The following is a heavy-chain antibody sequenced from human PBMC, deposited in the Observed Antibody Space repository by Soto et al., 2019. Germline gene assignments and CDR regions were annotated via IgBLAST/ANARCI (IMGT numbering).Heavy chain of an antibody. Sequence: GGSLRLSCAASGFIFTSYAMNWVRQAPGKGLEWVSYISSNSGTIYYTDSVKGRFTISRDNTKNSLYLQMNSLRDEDTAVYYCARDWYYYGSGSYYPFDYWGQGTLVTVSS. CDR3: ARDWYYYGSGSYYPFDY. CDR1: GFIFTSYA. V-gene: IGHV3-48*02. CDR2: ISSNSGTI. D-gene: IGHD3-10*01. J-gene: IGHJ4*02.